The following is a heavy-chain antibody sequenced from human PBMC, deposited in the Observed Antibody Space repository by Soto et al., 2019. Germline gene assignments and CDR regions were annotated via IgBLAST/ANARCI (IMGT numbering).Heavy chain of an antibody. CDR1: GFTFSNYW. CDR2: IKQDGSHK. V-gene: IGHV3-7*01. Sequence: ESLRLSCAASGFTFSNYWMSWVRQAPGKGLEWVANIKQDGSHKFYVDSVKGRFTMSRDNAENSLYLQMSSLRAEDTAVYYCARGSSVYDSSGYAFDFRGQGSLVTVSS. J-gene: IGHJ4*02. CDR3: ARGSSVYDSSGYAFDF. D-gene: IGHD3-22*01.